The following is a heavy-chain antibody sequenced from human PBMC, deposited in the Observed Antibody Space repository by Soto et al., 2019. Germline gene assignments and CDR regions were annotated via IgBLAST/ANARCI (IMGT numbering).Heavy chain of an antibody. CDR1: GITFSGFW. Sequence: VPLVESGGGSVQPGGSLRLSCVASGITFSGFWMHWVRQVPGKELVWVARVDSAGSGTSYADSVKGRFTISRDNAKNTLSLQMDSLRVEDTAVYYCATVFEHWGQGIPVTVSS. CDR2: VDSAGSGT. CDR3: ATVFEH. V-gene: IGHV3-74*01. J-gene: IGHJ4*02.